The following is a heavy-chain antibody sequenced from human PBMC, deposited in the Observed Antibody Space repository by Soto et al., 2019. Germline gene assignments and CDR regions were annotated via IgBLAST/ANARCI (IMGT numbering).Heavy chain of an antibody. Sequence: SVKVSCKASGGTFSSYAISWVRQAPGQGLEWMGGIIPIFGTANYAQKFQGRVTITADESTSTAYMELSSLRSEDTAVYYCARERKDYVWGSYSYWFDHWGQGTLVTVSS. D-gene: IGHD3-16*01. CDR3: ARERKDYVWGSYSYWFDH. J-gene: IGHJ5*02. V-gene: IGHV1-69*13. CDR2: IIPIFGTA. CDR1: GGTFSSYA.